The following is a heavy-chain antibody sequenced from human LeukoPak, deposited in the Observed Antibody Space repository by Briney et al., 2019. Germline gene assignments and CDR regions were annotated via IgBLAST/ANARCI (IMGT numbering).Heavy chain of an antibody. CDR1: GFTVSSNY. J-gene: IGHJ5*02. D-gene: IGHD6-13*01. V-gene: IGHV3-53*01. CDR2: IYSGGST. Sequence: GGSLRLSCAASGFTVSSNYMSWVRQAPGKGLEWVSVIYSGGSTYYADSVKGRFTISRDNSKNTLYLQMNSLRAEDTAVYYCAKGNSSWYFDWFDPWGQGTLVTVSS. CDR3: AKGNSSWYFDWFDP.